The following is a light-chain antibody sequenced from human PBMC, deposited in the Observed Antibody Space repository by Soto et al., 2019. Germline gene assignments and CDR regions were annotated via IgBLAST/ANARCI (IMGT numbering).Light chain of an antibody. Sequence: DIQMTQSTSILSASVGDRVTITCRASQSIRSWLAWYQQKPGKAPKLLIYDAYSLESGVPSRFSGRRSGTEFTLTIAGLQPEDCATYYCQQYESYSPLTFGGGTKVEIK. CDR1: QSIRSW. CDR3: QQYESYSPLT. J-gene: IGKJ4*01. V-gene: IGKV1-5*01. CDR2: DAY.